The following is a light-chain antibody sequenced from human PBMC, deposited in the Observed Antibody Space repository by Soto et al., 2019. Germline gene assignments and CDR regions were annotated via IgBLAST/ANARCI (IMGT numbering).Light chain of an antibody. Sequence: IGVTKSLAALSVSPGERATLSCRASQSVSSNLAWYQQKPGQAPRLLIYDASNRATDIPARFSGSGSGTDFTLTISRLEPEDFAVYYCQQYGSSGTFGQGTKVDI. CDR1: QSVSSN. V-gene: IGKV3-20*01. CDR2: DAS. CDR3: QQYGSSGT. J-gene: IGKJ1*01.